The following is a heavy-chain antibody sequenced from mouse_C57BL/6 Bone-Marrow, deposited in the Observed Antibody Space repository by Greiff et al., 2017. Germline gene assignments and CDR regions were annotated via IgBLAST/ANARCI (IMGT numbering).Heavy chain of an antibody. CDR2: IRSKSNNYAT. J-gene: IGHJ1*03. Sequence: DVKLVESGGGLVQPKGSLKLSCAASGFSFNTYAMNWVRQAPGKGLEWVARIRSKSNNYATYYADSVKDRFTISRDDSESVLYLQMNNLKTEATAMYYCVRHPNPRPYYYGGSYGCWYIDVWGTGTTVTVSS. CDR1: GFSFNTYA. D-gene: IGHD1-1*01. CDR3: VRHPNPRPYYYGGSYGCWYIDV. V-gene: IGHV10-1*01.